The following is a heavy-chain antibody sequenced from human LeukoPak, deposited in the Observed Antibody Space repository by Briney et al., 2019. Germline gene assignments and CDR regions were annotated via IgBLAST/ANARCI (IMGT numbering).Heavy chain of an antibody. CDR1: GYTLTELS. V-gene: IGHV1-24*01. J-gene: IGHJ4*02. CDR2: FDPEDGET. CDR3: ACTIFGVVSFDY. Sequence: ASVKVSCKVSGYTLTELSMHWVRQAPGKGLEWMGGFDPEDGETIYAQKFQGRVTMTTDTSTSTAYMELRSLRSDDTAVYYCACTIFGVVSFDYWGQGTLVTVSS. D-gene: IGHD3-3*01.